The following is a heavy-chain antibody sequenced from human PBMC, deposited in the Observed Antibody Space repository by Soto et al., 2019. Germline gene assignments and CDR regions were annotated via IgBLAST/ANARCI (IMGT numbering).Heavy chain of an antibody. D-gene: IGHD6-13*01. CDR3: ARDLIAAAGTDYYYGMDV. V-gene: IGHV3-74*01. CDR1: GFTFSSYW. Sequence: GGSLRLACAASGFTFSSYWMHWVRQAPGKGLVWVSRINSDGSSTSYADSVKGRFTISRDNAKNTLYLQMNSLRAEDTAVYYCARDLIAAAGTDYYYGMDVWGQGTTVTVSS. CDR2: INSDGSST. J-gene: IGHJ6*02.